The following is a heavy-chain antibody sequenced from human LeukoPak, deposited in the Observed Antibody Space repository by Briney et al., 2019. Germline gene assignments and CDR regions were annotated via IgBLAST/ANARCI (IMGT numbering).Heavy chain of an antibody. D-gene: IGHD3-22*01. J-gene: IGHJ4*02. CDR3: ACRPSHDSSA. Sequence: GGSLRLSCAASGFTFSSYAMSWVRQALGKGLEWVTAITGSGGSTYYADSVKGRFTVSRDNSKNTLYLQMNSLRAEDTAIYYCACRPSHDSSAWGQGTLVTVSS. V-gene: IGHV3-23*01. CDR1: GFTFSSYA. CDR2: ITGSGGST.